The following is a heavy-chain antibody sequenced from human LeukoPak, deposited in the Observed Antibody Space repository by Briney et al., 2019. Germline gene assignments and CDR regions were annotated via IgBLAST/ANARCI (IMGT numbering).Heavy chain of an antibody. V-gene: IGHV4-59*13. D-gene: IGHD3-16*01. Sequence: SETLSLTCTVSGGSTSSYHWSWIRQPPGKGLEWIGYIYYSGGTNYNPSLKSRVSISVDTPKNQFCLKLNSVTAADTAAYYCARGVSGSYVFDSWGQGTLVTVSS. CDR1: GGSTSSYH. J-gene: IGHJ4*02. CDR3: ARGVSGSYVFDS. CDR2: IYYSGGT.